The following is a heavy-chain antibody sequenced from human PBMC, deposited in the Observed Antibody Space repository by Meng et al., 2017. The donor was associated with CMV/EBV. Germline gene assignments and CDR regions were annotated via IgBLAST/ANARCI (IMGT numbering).Heavy chain of an antibody. Sequence: ASVKVSFKASGYTFTSYGISWVRQAPGQGLEWMGWISAYNGNTNYAQKLQGRVTMTTDTSTSTAYMELRSLRSDDTAVYYCARGVQLAHSGSYFDYWGQGTLVTVSS. CDR3: ARGVQLAHSGSYFDY. CDR1: GYTFTSYG. V-gene: IGHV1-18*01. CDR2: ISAYNGNT. J-gene: IGHJ4*02. D-gene: IGHD6-6*01.